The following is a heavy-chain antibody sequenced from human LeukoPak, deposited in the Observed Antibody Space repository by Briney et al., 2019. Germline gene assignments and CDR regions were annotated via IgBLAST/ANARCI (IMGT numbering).Heavy chain of an antibody. Sequence: SETLSLTCSVSSDSISSSSYLWVWVRQPPGKGLEWIGDIYSNEHTSYNPSLKSRAAISVDTSKNQFSLNLSSVTAADTAVYYCARRHYGSGNIDSWGQGTLVTVSS. CDR3: ARRHYGSGNIDS. J-gene: IGHJ4*02. CDR2: IYSNEHT. D-gene: IGHD3-10*01. CDR1: SDSISSSSYL. V-gene: IGHV4-39*01.